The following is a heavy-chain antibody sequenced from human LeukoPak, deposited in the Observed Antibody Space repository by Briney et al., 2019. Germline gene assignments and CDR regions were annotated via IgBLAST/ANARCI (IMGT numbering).Heavy chain of an antibody. CDR1: GSSISSGDYY. J-gene: IGHJ5*02. CDR2: IYYNGST. Sequence: SQTLSLTCTVSGSSISSGDYYWSWIRQPPGKGLEWIGYIYYNGSTYYNPSLKSRVTTSVDTSKNQFSLKLSSVTAADTAVYYCARTSLGGAWFDPWGQGTLVTVSS. CDR3: ARTSLGGAWFDP. D-gene: IGHD3-10*01. V-gene: IGHV4-30-4*08.